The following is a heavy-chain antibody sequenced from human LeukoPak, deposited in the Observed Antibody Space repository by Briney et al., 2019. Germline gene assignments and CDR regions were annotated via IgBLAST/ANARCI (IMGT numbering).Heavy chain of an antibody. CDR1: GHTFTGYY. Sequence: ASVKVSCKASGHTFTGYYMHWVRQAPGQGLEWMGWINPNSGGTNYAQKFQGRVTMTRDTSISTAYMELSRLRSDDTAVYYCARGIYYDSSGYPDDWGQGTLVTVSS. CDR3: ARGIYYDSSGYPDD. CDR2: INPNSGGT. J-gene: IGHJ4*02. V-gene: IGHV1-2*02. D-gene: IGHD3-22*01.